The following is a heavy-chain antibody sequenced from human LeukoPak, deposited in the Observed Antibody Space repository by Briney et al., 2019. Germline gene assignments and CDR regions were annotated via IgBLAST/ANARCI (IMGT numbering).Heavy chain of an antibody. CDR3: ASYTLWYGDS. Sequence: PGGSLRLSCAAPRYSFSKSSMLWFREALGKGLEWVSSISIGRSPYTYYADSLKGRFTISRDNAKNSVCLQMNSLRPEETAVYYCASYTLWYGDSWGQGTLVTVSS. D-gene: IGHD3-10*01. CDR2: ISIGRSPYT. V-gene: IGHV3-21*06. J-gene: IGHJ4*02. CDR1: RYSFSKSS.